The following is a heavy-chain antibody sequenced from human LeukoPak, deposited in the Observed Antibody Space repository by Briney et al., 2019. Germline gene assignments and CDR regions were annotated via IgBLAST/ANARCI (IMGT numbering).Heavy chain of an antibody. CDR2: ISGDGGST. Sequence: GGSLRLSCAASGFTFDDYAMHWVRHAPGKGLEWVSLISGDGGSTYYAYSVKGRFTISRDNSKNSLYLQMNSLRTEDTALYYCAKSPFSSGFYFDYWGQGTLVTVSS. CDR3: AKSPFSSGFYFDY. J-gene: IGHJ4*02. V-gene: IGHV3-43*02. D-gene: IGHD3-22*01. CDR1: GFTFDDYA.